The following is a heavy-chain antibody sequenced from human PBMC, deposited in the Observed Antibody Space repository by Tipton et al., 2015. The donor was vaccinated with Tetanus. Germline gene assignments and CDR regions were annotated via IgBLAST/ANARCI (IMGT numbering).Heavy chain of an antibody. Sequence: SLRLSCEASGFTFSNYAMAWVRQAPGKGLEWVSFINGRGSTTNYEDSVRGRFTISRDNSKNMVFVQMHSLRAEDTAVYYCASGSALDYWGQGTLVTVSS. CDR2: INGRGSTT. J-gene: IGHJ4*02. D-gene: IGHD6-25*01. CDR3: ASGSALDY. CDR1: GFTFSNYA. V-gene: IGHV3-23*01.